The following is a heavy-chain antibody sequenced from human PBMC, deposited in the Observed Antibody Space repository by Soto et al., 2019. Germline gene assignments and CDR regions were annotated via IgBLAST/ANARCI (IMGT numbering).Heavy chain of an antibody. CDR2: SYPGDSDT. Sequence: LGASLTISCKGSGYSFTSYWIGWLRQMPGKGLERMGISYPGDSDTRYSPSFQGQVTISADKSISTAYLQWSSLKASDTAMYYCARLYDYVTSRAFDIWGQGTTVTVSS. J-gene: IGHJ3*02. CDR3: ARLYDYVTSRAFDI. CDR1: GYSFTSYW. V-gene: IGHV5-51*01. D-gene: IGHD3-16*01.